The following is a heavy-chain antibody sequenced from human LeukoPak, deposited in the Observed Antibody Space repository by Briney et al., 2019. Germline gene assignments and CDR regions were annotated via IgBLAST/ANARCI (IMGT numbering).Heavy chain of an antibody. CDR1: GGSISSGGYY. CDR2: IYYSGST. Sequence: SETLSLTCTVSGGSISSGGYYWSWIRQHPGKGLEWIGYIYYSGSTYYNPSLKSRVTISVDTSKNQFSLKLSSVTAADTAVYYCARGILAKGYFDLWGRGTLVTVSS. D-gene: IGHD3-3*01. V-gene: IGHV4-31*03. CDR3: ARGILAKGYFDL. J-gene: IGHJ2*01.